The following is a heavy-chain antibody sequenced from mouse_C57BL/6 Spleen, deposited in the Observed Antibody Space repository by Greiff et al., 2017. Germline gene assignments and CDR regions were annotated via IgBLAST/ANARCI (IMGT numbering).Heavy chain of an antibody. CDR2: ISNLAYSI. Sequence: DVKLQESGGGLVQPGGSLKLSCAASGFTFSDYGMAWVRQAPRKGPEWVAFISNLAYSIYYADTVTGRFTISRENAKNTLYLEMSSLRSEDTAMYYCARSSYDYAMDYWGQGTSVTVSS. CDR3: ARSSYDYAMDY. J-gene: IGHJ4*01. CDR1: GFTFSDYG. D-gene: IGHD1-1*01. V-gene: IGHV5-15*01.